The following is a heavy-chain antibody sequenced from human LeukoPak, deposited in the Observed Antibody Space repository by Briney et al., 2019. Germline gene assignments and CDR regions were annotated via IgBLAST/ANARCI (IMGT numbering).Heavy chain of an antibody. D-gene: IGHD3-10*01. V-gene: IGHV3-30*04. Sequence: PGGSLRLSCAASGFTFSSYAMHWVRQAPGKGLEWVAVISYDGSNKYYADSVKGRFTISRDNSKNTLYLQMNSLRAEDTAVYYCAKDLVRGVITYFDYWGQGTLVTVSS. CDR3: AKDLVRGVITYFDY. J-gene: IGHJ4*02. CDR1: GFTFSSYA. CDR2: ISYDGSNK.